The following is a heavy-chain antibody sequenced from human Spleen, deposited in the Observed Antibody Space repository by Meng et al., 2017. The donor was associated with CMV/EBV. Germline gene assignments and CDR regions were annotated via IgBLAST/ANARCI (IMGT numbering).Heavy chain of an antibody. CDR3: ARAYMVRGVLDY. J-gene: IGHJ4*02. Sequence: CDVYGGCISNGGYYWSWIRQPPGKGLEWIGYIYYSGSTYYNPSLKSRVTISVDTSKNQFSLKLSSVTAADTAVYYCARAYMVRGVLDYWGQGTLVTVSS. CDR2: IYYSGST. V-gene: IGHV4-30-4*01. CDR1: GGCISNGGYY. D-gene: IGHD3-10*01.